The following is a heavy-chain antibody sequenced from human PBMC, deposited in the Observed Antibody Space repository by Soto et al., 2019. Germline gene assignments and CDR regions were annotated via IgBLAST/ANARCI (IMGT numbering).Heavy chain of an antibody. CDR3: AIYYVSSSRYYYYYYGMDV. J-gene: IGHJ6*02. CDR1: GGTFSSYA. V-gene: IGHV1-69*12. Sequence: QVQLVQSGAEVKKPGSSVKVSCKASGGTFSSYAISWVRQAPGQGLEWMGGIIPIFGTANYAQKFQGRVTITADEFTSTAYMELSSLRSEDTAVYYCAIYYVSSSRYYYYYYGMDVWGQGTTVTVSS. D-gene: IGHD6-19*01. CDR2: IIPIFGTA.